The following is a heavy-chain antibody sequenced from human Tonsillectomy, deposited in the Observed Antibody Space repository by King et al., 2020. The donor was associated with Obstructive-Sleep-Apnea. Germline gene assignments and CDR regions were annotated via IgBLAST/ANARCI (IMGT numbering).Heavy chain of an antibody. CDR1: GYTFTSDD. CDR3: ARGFYSSDWTLRGFDP. J-gene: IGHJ5*02. CDR2: MNPNSGNT. V-gene: IGHV1-8*01. D-gene: IGHD3-22*01. Sequence: VQLVESGAEVKKPGASVKVSSKASGYTFTSDDINWVRQASGQGLEWRGWMNPNSGNTGYAQKFQGRVIMTRNTSISTAYMELSSLRSEDTAVYYCARGFYSSDWTLRGFDPWGQGTLVTVSS.